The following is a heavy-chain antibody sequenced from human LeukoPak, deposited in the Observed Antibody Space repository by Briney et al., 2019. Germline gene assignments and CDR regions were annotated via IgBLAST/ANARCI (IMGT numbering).Heavy chain of an antibody. Sequence: PSETLSLTCAVSGGSMRNYYWSWIRQPPGKGLEWIGYTYDSGSSSYNPSLRSRVSISIVTSKNKFPLNLSSVTAADTAVYYCARGWASSWYYFDFWGQGTLVTVSS. V-gene: IGHV4-59*01. J-gene: IGHJ4*02. CDR3: ARGWASSWYYFDF. CDR2: TYDSGSS. CDR1: GGSMRNYY. D-gene: IGHD2-2*01.